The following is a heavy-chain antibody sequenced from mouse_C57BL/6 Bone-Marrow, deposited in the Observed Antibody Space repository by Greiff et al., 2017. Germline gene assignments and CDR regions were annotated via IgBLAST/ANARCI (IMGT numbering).Heavy chain of an antibody. CDR2: IDPSDSET. V-gene: IGHV1-52*01. CDR3: ARGVYGYVDV. Sequence: QVQLQQPGAELVRPGSSVKLSCKASGYTFTSYWMHWVKQRPKQGLEWIGNIDPSDSETHYNQKFKDKATLTADKSSSTAYMQLSSLSSEDAAVYYCARGVYGYVDVWGTGTTVTVSS. J-gene: IGHJ1*03. CDR1: GYTFTSYW.